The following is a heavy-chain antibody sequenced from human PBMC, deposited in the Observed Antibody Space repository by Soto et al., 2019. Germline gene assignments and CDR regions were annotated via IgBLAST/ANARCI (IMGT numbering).Heavy chain of an antibody. CDR2: IWYDGSNK. CDR3: ARDTDPFTWIQLWQPGPQKYGMDV. D-gene: IGHD5-18*01. CDR1: GFTFSSYG. J-gene: IGHJ6*02. Sequence: GGSLRLSCAASGFTFSSYGMHWVRQAPGKGLEWVAVIWYDGSNKYYADSVKGRFTISRDNSKNTLYLQMNSLRAEDTAVYYCARDTDPFTWIQLWQPGPQKYGMDVWGQGTTVTVSS. V-gene: IGHV3-33*01.